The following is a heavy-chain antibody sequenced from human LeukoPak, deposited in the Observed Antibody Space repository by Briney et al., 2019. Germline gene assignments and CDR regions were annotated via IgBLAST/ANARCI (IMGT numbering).Heavy chain of an antibody. D-gene: IGHD2/OR15-2a*01. CDR3: ASTERCSTTCPLDY. CDR1: GESFSGYY. J-gene: IGHJ4*02. V-gene: IGHV4-34*01. Sequence: PSETLSLTCTVYGESFSGYYWSRIRQPPGKGLEWIGEINHSGSTHYNPSLKSRVTISLDTSKNQFSLKLSSVTAADTAVYYCASTERCSTTCPLDYWGQGTLVTVSS. CDR2: INHSGST.